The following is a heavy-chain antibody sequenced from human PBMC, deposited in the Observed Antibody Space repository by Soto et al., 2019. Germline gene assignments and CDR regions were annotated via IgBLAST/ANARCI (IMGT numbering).Heavy chain of an antibody. Sequence: EVQLVESGGGLVKPGGSLRLSCAASGFTFSSYSMNWVRQAPGKGLEWVSSISSSSSYIYYADSVKGRFTISRDNAKNPLYPQMNSLRAEETAEYYCANRPPGIAGPGGFDYWRQGTLVTVSS. V-gene: IGHV3-21*01. CDR2: ISSSSSYI. D-gene: IGHD6-13*01. J-gene: IGHJ4*02. CDR3: ANRPPGIAGPGGFDY. CDR1: GFTFSSYS.